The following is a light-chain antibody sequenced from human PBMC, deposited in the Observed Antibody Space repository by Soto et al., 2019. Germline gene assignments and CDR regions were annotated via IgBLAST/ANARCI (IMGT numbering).Light chain of an antibody. CDR3: QQYNNWPGT. CDR2: GAS. CDR1: QSVSSK. J-gene: IGKJ1*01. Sequence: EIVLTQSPGTLSVSPGERATLSFRASQSVSSKLAWYQQKPGQSPRLLFYGASTGATGIPARFSGSGSETEFTLSISSLQSEDFAVYYCQQYNNWPGTFGQGTQVEIK. V-gene: IGKV3-15*01.